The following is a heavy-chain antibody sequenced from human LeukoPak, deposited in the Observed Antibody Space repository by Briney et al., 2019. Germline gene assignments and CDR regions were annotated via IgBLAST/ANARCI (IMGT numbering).Heavy chain of an antibody. J-gene: IGHJ3*02. CDR1: GGSISSSSYY. CDR3: ARHEGLDAFDI. V-gene: IGHV4-39*01. CDR2: IYYSGST. D-gene: IGHD2-15*01. Sequence: SETLSLTCTVSGGSISSSSYYWGWIRQPPGKGLEWIGSIYYSGSTYYNPSLKSRVTISVDTSKNQFSLKLSSVTAADTAVYYCARHEGLDAFDIWGQGTMVTVSS.